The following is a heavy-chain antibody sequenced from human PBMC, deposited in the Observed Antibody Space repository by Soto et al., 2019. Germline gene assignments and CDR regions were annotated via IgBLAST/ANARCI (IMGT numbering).Heavy chain of an antibody. CDR2: ISPGSANT. CDR1: KYTFNSYA. V-gene: IGHV1-3*01. CDR3: ARDTITPGGHFSQFGMDV. J-gene: IGHJ6*02. Sequence: GASVKVSCKASKYTFNSYALHWVRRAPGQGLEWMGWISPGSANTKYSQKFQARVTFTWDTSASTAYMELSGLRSEDTALYYCARDTITPGGHFSQFGMDVWGQGTTVTVS. D-gene: IGHD3-9*01.